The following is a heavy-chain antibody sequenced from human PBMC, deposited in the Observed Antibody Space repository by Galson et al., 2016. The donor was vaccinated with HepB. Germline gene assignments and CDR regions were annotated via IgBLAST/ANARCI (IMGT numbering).Heavy chain of an antibody. CDR1: GFSVSNNY. CDR2: IYSGGGT. CDR3: ARGGASDASCY. Sequence: SLRLSCAASGFSVSNNYMTWVRQAPGKGLEWVSLIYSGGGTSFADSVKGRFTISRDNSKNPLYLQTNRLGAEDTAVYYCARGGASDASCYWGQGTLVTVSS. V-gene: IGHV3-53*01. J-gene: IGHJ4*02.